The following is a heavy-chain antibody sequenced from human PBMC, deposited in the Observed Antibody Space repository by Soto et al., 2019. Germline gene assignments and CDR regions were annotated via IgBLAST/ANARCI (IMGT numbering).Heavy chain of an antibody. CDR3: ARSLWFGECIYYYYYMDV. J-gene: IGHJ6*03. CDR1: GFTFSDYY. CDR2: ISSSGSTI. Sequence: GGSLRLSCAASGFTFSDYYMSWIRQAPGKGLEWVSYISSSGSTIYYADSVKGRFTISRDNAKNSLYLQMNSLRAEDTAVYYCARSLWFGECIYYYYYMDVWGKGTTVTVSS. D-gene: IGHD3-10*01. V-gene: IGHV3-11*01.